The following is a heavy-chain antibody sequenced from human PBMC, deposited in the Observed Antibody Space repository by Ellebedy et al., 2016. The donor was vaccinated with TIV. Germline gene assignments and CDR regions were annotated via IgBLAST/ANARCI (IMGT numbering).Heavy chain of an antibody. CDR2: INSGGSST. D-gene: IGHD5-12*01. Sequence: GESLKISCAASGFTFSSYWMHWVRQAPGKGLVWVSRINSGGSSTNYADSVKGRFTISRDNAKNTLYLQMNSLRVEDTAVYYCAREGIYFDPDRQSDALDIWGQGTKVTVSS. CDR1: GFTFSSYW. CDR3: AREGIYFDPDRQSDALDI. V-gene: IGHV3-74*01. J-gene: IGHJ3*02.